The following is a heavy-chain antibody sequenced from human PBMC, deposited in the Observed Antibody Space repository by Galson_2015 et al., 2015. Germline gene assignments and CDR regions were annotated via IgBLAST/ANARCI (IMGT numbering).Heavy chain of an antibody. V-gene: IGHV1-2*04. D-gene: IGHD2-2*01. CDR3: ARSQYQLLTFDY. Sequence: SVKVSCKASGYTFTGYYMHWVRQAPGQGLEWMGWINPNSGGTNYAQKFQGWFTMTRDTSISTAYMELSRLRSDDTAVYYCARSQYQLLTFDYWGQGTLVTVSS. CDR2: INPNSGGT. CDR1: GYTFTGYY. J-gene: IGHJ4*02.